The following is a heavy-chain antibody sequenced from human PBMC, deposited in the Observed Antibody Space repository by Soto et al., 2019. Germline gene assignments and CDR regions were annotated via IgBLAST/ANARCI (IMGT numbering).Heavy chain of an antibody. Sequence: PSETLSLTCTVSGGSISGYYWSWIRQPPGKGLEWIGYIYYSGSTNYNPSLKSRVTISVDTSKNQFSVRLSSVTVADTAVYYCARGRVVVPAAVMFNCLDPWGQGALVTVSS. D-gene: IGHD2-2*01. CDR2: IYYSGST. V-gene: IGHV4-59*01. CDR1: GGSISGYY. J-gene: IGHJ5*02. CDR3: ARGRVVVPAAVMFNCLDP.